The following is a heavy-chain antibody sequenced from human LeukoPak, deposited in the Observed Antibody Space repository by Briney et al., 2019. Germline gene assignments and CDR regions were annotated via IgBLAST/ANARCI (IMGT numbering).Heavy chain of an antibody. CDR3: ASREHSSSSGYY. D-gene: IGHD6-6*01. V-gene: IGHV1-2*02. Sequence: RASVKVSCTASGYTFTGYYMHWVRQAPGQGLEWMGWINPNSGGTNYAQKFQGRVTMTRDTSISTAYMELSRLRSDDTAVYYCASREHSSSSGYYWGQGTLVTVSS. J-gene: IGHJ4*02. CDR2: INPNSGGT. CDR1: GYTFTGYY.